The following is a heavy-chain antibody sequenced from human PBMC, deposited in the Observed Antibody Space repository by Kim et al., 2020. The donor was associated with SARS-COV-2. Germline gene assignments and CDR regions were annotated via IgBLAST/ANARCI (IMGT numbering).Heavy chain of an antibody. CDR3: ATQGQQLVRFPYYYYYGMDV. J-gene: IGHJ6*02. CDR2: FDPEDGET. D-gene: IGHD6-13*01. V-gene: IGHV1-24*01. CDR1: GYTLTELS. Sequence: ASVKVSCKVSGYTLTELSMHWVRQAPGKGLEWMGGFDPEDGETIYAQKFQGRVTMTEDTSTDTAYMELSSLRSEDTAVYYCATQGQQLVRFPYYYYYGMDVWGQGTTVTVSS.